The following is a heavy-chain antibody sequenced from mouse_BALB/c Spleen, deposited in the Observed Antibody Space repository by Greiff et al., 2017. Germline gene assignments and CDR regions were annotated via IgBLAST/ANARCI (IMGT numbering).Heavy chain of an antibody. Sequence: QVQLQQSGAELVMPGASVKMSCKASGYTFTDYWMHWVKQRPGQGLEWIGAIDTSDSYTSYNQKFKGKATLTVDESSSTAYMQLSSLTSEDSAVYYCATSQLAWGQGTTLTVSS. V-gene: IGHV1-69*01. CDR2: IDTSDSYT. CDR1: GYTFTDYW. D-gene: IGHD1-3*01. CDR3: ATSQLA. J-gene: IGHJ2*01.